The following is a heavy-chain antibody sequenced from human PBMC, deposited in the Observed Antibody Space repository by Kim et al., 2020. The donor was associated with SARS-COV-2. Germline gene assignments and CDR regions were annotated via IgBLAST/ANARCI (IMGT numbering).Heavy chain of an antibody. Sequence: GGSLRLSCAASGFSFGDYAMHWVRQAPGKGLEWVSGISWNSGSKGYADSVKGRFTLSRDNAKNSLYLQMNSLRAEDTALYYCSKDLFSSSWRRFDYWGQGTLVTVSS. D-gene: IGHD6-13*01. CDR1: GFSFGDYA. CDR3: SKDLFSSSWRRFDY. J-gene: IGHJ4*02. V-gene: IGHV3-9*01. CDR2: ISWNSGSK.